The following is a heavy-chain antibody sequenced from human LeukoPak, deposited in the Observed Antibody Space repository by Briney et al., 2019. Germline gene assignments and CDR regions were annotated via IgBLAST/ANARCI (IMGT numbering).Heavy chain of an antibody. CDR1: GYSFTSYW. Sequence: GESLKISCNGSGYSFTSYWIGWVRQMPGKGLEWMGIIYPGDSDTRYSPSFQGQVTISADKSISTAYLQWSSLKASDTALYYCARLHYDSSAFLDYWGQGTLLTVSS. V-gene: IGHV5-51*01. CDR2: IYPGDSDT. D-gene: IGHD3-22*01. CDR3: ARLHYDSSAFLDY. J-gene: IGHJ4*02.